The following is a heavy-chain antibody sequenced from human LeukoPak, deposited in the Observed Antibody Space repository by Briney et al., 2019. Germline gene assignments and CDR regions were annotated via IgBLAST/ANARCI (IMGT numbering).Heavy chain of an antibody. CDR2: ISGSGGST. CDR1: GFTFSSYA. D-gene: IGHD3-22*01. Sequence: SGGSLSLSCAASGFTFSSYAMSWVRQAPGKGLEWVSAISGSGGSTYYADSVKGRFTISRDNSKNTLYLQMNSLRAEDTAVYYCAKVPYDSSGYYFLDYWGQGTLVTVSS. J-gene: IGHJ4*02. V-gene: IGHV3-23*01. CDR3: AKVPYDSSGYYFLDY.